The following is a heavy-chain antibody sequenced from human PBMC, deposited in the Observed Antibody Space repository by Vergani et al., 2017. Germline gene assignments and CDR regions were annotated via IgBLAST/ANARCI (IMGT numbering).Heavy chain of an antibody. V-gene: IGHV1-46*01. CDR1: GYTFTSYY. CDR2: INPSGGST. CDR3: ARDRSVEGLRLLSAFDI. Sequence: QVQLVQSGAEVKKPGASVKVSCKASGYTFTSYYMHWVRQAPGQGLEWMGIINPSGGSTSYAQKFQGRVTMTRDTPTSTVYMELSSLRSEDTAVYYCARDRSVEGLRLLSAFDIWGQGTMVTVSS. J-gene: IGHJ3*02. D-gene: IGHD2-15*01.